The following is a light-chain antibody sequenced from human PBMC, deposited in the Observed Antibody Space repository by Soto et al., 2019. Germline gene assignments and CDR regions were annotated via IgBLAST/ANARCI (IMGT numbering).Light chain of an antibody. CDR3: MQGTHWPRT. Sequence: DVVMTQSPLSLPVTLGQPASISCRSSQRLVSSDGNTYLNWFQQSPGQSPRRLIYKVSNRDSGVPAIFSGSGSGTDFTLKISRVEDGDVGVYYCMQGTHWPRTFGQGTKVEIK. CDR1: QRLVSSDGNTY. J-gene: IGKJ1*01. V-gene: IGKV2-30*01. CDR2: KVS.